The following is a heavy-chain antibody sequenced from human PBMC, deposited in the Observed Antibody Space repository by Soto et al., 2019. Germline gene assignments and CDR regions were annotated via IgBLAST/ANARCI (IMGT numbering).Heavy chain of an antibody. V-gene: IGHV4-39*01. Sequence: QLQLQESGPGLVKPSETLSLTCTVSGGSISSTIYYWGWIRQTPGKGLEWIGSIHYSGRTYYNPSLMCRVTISVDTSKNQFSLKLNSVTAADTAVFYCARPPTASVGGFETWGQGTTVTVSS. D-gene: IGHD2-15*01. J-gene: IGHJ3*02. CDR2: IHYSGRT. CDR1: GGSISSTIYY. CDR3: ARPPTASVGGFET.